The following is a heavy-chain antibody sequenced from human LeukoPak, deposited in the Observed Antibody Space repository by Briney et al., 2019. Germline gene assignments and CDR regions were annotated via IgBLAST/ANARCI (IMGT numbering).Heavy chain of an antibody. J-gene: IGHJ6*03. CDR1: GGTFSSYA. CDR3: ASSSSSWHYYYYYMDV. CDR2: IIPIFGTA. Sequence: ASVKVSCKASGGTFSSYAISWVRQAPGQGLEWMGGIIPIFGTANYAQKFQVRVTITADESTSTAYMELSSLRSEDTAVYYCASSSSSWHYYYYYMDVWGKGTTVTISS. D-gene: IGHD6-13*01. V-gene: IGHV1-69*13.